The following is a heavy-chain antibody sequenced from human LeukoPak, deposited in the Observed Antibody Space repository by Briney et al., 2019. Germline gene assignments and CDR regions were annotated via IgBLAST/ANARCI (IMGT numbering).Heavy chain of an antibody. CDR1: GYTFTSYY. CDR3: AKDAGYYDSSGYLDY. V-gene: IGHV1-46*01. D-gene: IGHD3-22*01. J-gene: IGHJ4*02. Sequence: ASVKVSCTASGYTFTSYYMHWVRQAPGQGLEWRGIINPSGGSTSYAQKLQGRVTMTRDMSTSTVYMELRSLRSEDTAVYYCAKDAGYYDSSGYLDYWGQGTLVTVSS. CDR2: INPSGGST.